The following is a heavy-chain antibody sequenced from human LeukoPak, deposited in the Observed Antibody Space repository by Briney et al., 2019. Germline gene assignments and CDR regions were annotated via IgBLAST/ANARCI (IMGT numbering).Heavy chain of an antibody. CDR3: ARDGLERSSGPRWFDL. CDR1: GYSFNSNG. V-gene: IGHV1-18*01. D-gene: IGHD6-19*01. J-gene: IGHJ5*02. CDR2: ITAYNGKT. Sequence: GASVKVSCKASGYSFNSNGVSWVRQAPGQGLEWMGWITAYNGKTNYAQKFQGRLTMTTDTSTGTAYMELRSLRSDDTAVYYCARDGLERSSGPRWFDLWGQGTLVTVSS.